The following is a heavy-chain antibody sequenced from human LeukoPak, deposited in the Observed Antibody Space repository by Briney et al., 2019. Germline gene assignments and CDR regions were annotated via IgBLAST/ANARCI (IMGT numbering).Heavy chain of an antibody. CDR2: ISRNSRYI. CDR1: GFTFNTYG. CDR3: ARVAEAAAFDS. D-gene: IGHD6-13*01. J-gene: IGHJ4*02. V-gene: IGHV3-21*06. Sequence: PGGTLRLSCAASGFTFNTYGMNWVRQAPGKGLEWVSSISRNSRYIYYADSMRGRFTISRDNAKNSLYLQMNSLKPEDTAVYYCARVAEAAAFDSWGQGTLVTVSS.